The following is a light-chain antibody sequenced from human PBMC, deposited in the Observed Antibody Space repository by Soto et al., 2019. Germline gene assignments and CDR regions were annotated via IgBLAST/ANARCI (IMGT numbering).Light chain of an antibody. V-gene: IGKV1-39*01. CDR1: QSISSW. Sequence: DIQMTQSPSTQSESVGDRVTITCRASQSISSWLAWYQRKPGKAPKLLIYDASSLQSGVPSRFSGSGSGTDFTLTISSLQPEDFATYYCQQSYSTPPWTFGQGTKVDIK. J-gene: IGKJ1*01. CDR2: DAS. CDR3: QQSYSTPPWT.